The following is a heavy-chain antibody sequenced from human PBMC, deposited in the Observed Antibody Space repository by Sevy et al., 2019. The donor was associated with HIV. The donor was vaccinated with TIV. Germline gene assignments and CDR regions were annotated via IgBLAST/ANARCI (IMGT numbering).Heavy chain of an antibody. CDR3: ARGYCSSTSFPDYYYFGMDV. CDR1: GFTFSSYD. Sequence: GGSLRLSCAASGFTFSSYDMHWVRQATGKGLEWVSAIGTAGDTYYPGSVKGRLTSSRENAKNSLYLQMNSLRAGDTAVYYGARGYCSSTSFPDYYYFGMDVWGQGTTVTVSS. V-gene: IGHV3-13*01. CDR2: IGTAGDT. D-gene: IGHD2-2*01. J-gene: IGHJ6*02.